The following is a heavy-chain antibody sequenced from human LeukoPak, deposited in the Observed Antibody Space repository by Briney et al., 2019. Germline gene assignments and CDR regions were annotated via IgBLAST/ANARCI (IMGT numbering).Heavy chain of an antibody. Sequence: GGSLRLSCAASGFTFSSYEMNWVRQAPGKGLEWVSYISSSSYTNYADSVKGRFTISRDNAKNSLYLQMNSLRAEDTAVYYCARVGPYSSSWYYFDYWGQGTLVTVSS. CDR2: ISSSSYT. CDR3: ARVGPYSSSWYYFDY. D-gene: IGHD6-13*01. J-gene: IGHJ4*02. V-gene: IGHV3-48*03. CDR1: GFTFSSYE.